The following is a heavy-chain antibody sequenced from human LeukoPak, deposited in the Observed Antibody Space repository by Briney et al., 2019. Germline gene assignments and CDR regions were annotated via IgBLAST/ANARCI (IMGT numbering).Heavy chain of an antibody. CDR3: ARASYGEDAFDI. CDR1: GGSISSSNW. CDR2: IYHSGST. D-gene: IGHD4-17*01. V-gene: IGHV4-4*02. J-gene: IGHJ3*02. Sequence: KPSGTLSLTCAVSGGSISSSNWWSWVRQPPGKGLEWIGEIYHSGSTNYNPSLKSRVTISVDKSKNQFSLQLNSVTPEETAVYYCARASYGEDAFDIWGQGTMVTVSS.